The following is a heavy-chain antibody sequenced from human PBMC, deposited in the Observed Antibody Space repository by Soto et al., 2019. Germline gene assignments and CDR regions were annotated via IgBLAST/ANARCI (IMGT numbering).Heavy chain of an antibody. V-gene: IGHV4-31*03. CDR1: GGSINSGAHY. CDR3: ARVESASWLDY. Sequence: QVQLQESGPGLVKPSQTLSLTCTVSGGSINSGAHYWSWLRQHPGKGLEWIGYIYYSGDTQYNPSLKSRVTISLDTSKNQFSLKLNSVTAADTAVYYCARVESASWLDYGGQGTLVSVSS. J-gene: IGHJ4*02. D-gene: IGHD2-2*01. CDR2: IYYSGDT.